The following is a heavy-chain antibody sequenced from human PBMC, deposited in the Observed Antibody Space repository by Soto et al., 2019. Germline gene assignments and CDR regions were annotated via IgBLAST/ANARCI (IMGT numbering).Heavy chain of an antibody. CDR3: ARDPGSDALDY. CDR2: ISAYNGNT. J-gene: IGHJ4*02. D-gene: IGHD3-10*01. CDR1: GYTFTSYG. Sequence: QVQLVQSGAEVKKPGASVKVSCKASGYTFTSYGMGWVRQAPGQGLEWMGWISAYNGNTNYAQKLQGRSTMTTDTATCTAYMDRQSLGSDDSAVEYCARDPGSDALDYWGQGTLVTFSS. V-gene: IGHV1-18*01.